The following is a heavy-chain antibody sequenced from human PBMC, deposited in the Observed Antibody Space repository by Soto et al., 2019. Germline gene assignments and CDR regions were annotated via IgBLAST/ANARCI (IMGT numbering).Heavy chain of an antibody. J-gene: IGHJ6*02. CDR2: INHSGST. Sequence: SETLSLTCAVYGGSSSGYYWSWIRQPPGKGLEWIGEINHSGSTNYNPSLESRVTISVDTSKNQFSLKLSSVTAADTAGYYCASFPRVRAARPYYYYGMHVWGQATTVTVAS. CDR3: ASFPRVRAARPYYYYGMHV. V-gene: IGHV4-34*01. CDR1: GGSSSGYY. D-gene: IGHD6-6*01.